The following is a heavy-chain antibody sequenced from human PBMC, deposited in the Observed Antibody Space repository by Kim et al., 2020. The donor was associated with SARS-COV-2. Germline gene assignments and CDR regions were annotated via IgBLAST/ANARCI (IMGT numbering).Heavy chain of an antibody. CDR1: GFTFSSYG. J-gene: IGHJ4*02. V-gene: IGHV3-33*01. D-gene: IGHD3-10*01. Sequence: GGSLRLSCAASGFTFSSYGMHWVRQAPGKGLEWVAVIWYDGSNKYYADSVKGRFTISRDNSKNTLYLQMNSLRAEDTAVYYCARDIYRITMVRGAASDYWGQGTLVTVSS. CDR3: ARDIYRITMVRGAASDY. CDR2: IWYDGSNK.